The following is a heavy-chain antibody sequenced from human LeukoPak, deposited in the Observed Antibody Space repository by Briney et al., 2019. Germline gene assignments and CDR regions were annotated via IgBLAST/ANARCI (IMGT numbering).Heavy chain of an antibody. J-gene: IGHJ4*02. CDR3: VRHRTGTTADY. D-gene: IGHD1-7*01. CDR1: GVSISTYY. V-gene: IGHV4-59*08. Sequence: SQTLSLTCTVSGVSISTYYWSWIRQPPGKGLEWIGCIYCSGNTNNSPSLKSRVTISVDTSKNQFSLSLTSVTAADTAVYYCVRHRTGTTADYWGQGTLVTVSS. CDR2: IYCSGNT.